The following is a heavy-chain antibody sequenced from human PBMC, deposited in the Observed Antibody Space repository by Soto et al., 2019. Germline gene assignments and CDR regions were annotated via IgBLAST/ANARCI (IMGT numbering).Heavy chain of an antibody. CDR1: GFTVSGAS. J-gene: IGHJ6*03. CDR2: IRSKTNSYAT. CDR3: ARGGYSSSWYYYYYYMDV. V-gene: IGHV3-73*01. Sequence: PGGSLRLSCAASGFTVSGASVHWVRQASGKGLEWVGRIRSKTNSYATAYAASVKGRVTISRDDSKNTAYLQMNSLKTEDTAVYDWARGGYSSSWYYYYYYMDVWGKGTTVTVSS. D-gene: IGHD6-13*01.